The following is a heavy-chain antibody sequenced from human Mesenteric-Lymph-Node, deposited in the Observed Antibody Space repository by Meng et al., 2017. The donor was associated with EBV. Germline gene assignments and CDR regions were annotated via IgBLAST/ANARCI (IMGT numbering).Heavy chain of an antibody. J-gene: IGHJ4*02. CDR3: ARHNDHYFDI. CDR1: GTSIRSTNW. V-gene: IGHV4-4*02. Sequence: QVLLQESGPGLVKPSGTLSLTCAVSGTSIRSTNWWSWVRQTPGKGLEWIGEFHHDGHTSYNPSLRSRVTTSVNTSKNQFSLNLMSVTAADTAVYYCARHNDHYFDIWGQGTLVTVSS. CDR2: FHHDGHT. D-gene: IGHD5-24*01.